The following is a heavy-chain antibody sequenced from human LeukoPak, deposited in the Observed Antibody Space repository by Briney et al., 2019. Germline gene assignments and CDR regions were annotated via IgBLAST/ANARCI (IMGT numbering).Heavy chain of an antibody. Sequence: PGGSLRLSCAVSGFTFSTYTMNWVRQAPGKGLEWVSAISGSGGSTYYADSVKGRFTISRDNSKNTLYLQMNSLRAEDTAVYYCAKDPPRYNWNDGSDYWGQGTLVTVSS. D-gene: IGHD1-20*01. CDR2: ISGSGGST. CDR1: GFTFSTYT. CDR3: AKDPPRYNWNDGSDY. V-gene: IGHV3-23*01. J-gene: IGHJ4*02.